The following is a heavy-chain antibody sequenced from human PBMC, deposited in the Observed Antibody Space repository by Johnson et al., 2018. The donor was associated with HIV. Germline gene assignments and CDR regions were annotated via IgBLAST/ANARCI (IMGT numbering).Heavy chain of an antibody. V-gene: IGHV3-66*01. D-gene: IGHD5-18*01. CDR2: IYSGDTT. J-gene: IGHJ3*02. Sequence: MLLVESGGGLVQPGGSLRLSCAASGITVSSSYMSWVRQAPGKGLEWVSVIYSGDTTYYADSVKGRFTISRDNSKNTLYLQMNSLRAEDTAVYYCARAYSYGAFDIWGLGTKVTVSS. CDR1: GITVSSSY. CDR3: ARAYSYGAFDI.